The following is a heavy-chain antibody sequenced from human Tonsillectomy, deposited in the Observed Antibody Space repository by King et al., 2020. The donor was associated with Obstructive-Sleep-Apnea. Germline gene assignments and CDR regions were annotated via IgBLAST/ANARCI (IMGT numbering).Heavy chain of an antibody. CDR3: ARDLLRYFDYVDYYYYGMDV. Sequence: VQLVESGGGLVKPGGSLRLSCAASGFTFSSYSVNWVRQAPGKGLEWVSSITSRSNYKYYADSVKGRFTISRDNAKNSLYLQMNSLRAEDTAVYYCARDLLRYFDYVDYYYYGMDVWGHGTTVTVSS. D-gene: IGHD3-9*01. CDR2: ITSRSNYK. CDR1: GFTFSSYS. V-gene: IGHV3-21*01. J-gene: IGHJ6*02.